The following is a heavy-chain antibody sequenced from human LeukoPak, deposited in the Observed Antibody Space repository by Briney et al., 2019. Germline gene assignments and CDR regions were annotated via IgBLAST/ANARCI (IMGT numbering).Heavy chain of an antibody. Sequence: SETLSLTGAVYGGSFSGYYWSWIRQPPGKGLEWIGEINHSGSTNYNPSLKSRVTISVDTSKNQFSLKLSSVTAADTAVYYCARECGSSRDPFDYWGQGTLVTVSS. J-gene: IGHJ4*02. CDR3: ARECGSSRDPFDY. V-gene: IGHV4-34*01. CDR1: GGSFSGYY. CDR2: INHSGST. D-gene: IGHD6-13*01.